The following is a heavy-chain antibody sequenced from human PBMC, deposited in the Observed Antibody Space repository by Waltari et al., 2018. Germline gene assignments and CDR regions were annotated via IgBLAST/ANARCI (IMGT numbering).Heavy chain of an antibody. V-gene: IGHV4-30-2*05. D-gene: IGHD3-10*01. CDR2: IYDSGST. J-gene: IGHJ3*02. Sequence: QLQLQESGSGLVKPSQTLSLTCAVSGGSISSGGYSWSWIRQPPGKGLEWIGYIYDSGSTYYNPSLKSRVTISVDTSKNQFSLKLSSVTAADTAVYYCARDRSMVRGSGAFDIWGQGTMVTVSS. CDR1: GGSISSGGYS. CDR3: ARDRSMVRGSGAFDI.